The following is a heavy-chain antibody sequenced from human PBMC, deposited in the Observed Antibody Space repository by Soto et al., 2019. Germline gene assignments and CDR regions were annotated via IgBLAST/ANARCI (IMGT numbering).Heavy chain of an antibody. CDR3: ARHCADYGSGSYYPNWFDP. J-gene: IGHJ5*02. D-gene: IGHD3-10*01. CDR2: IYYSGST. CDR1: GGSISSSSYY. Sequence: SETLSLTCTVSGGSISSSSYYWGWIRQPPGKGLEWIGSIYYSGSTYYNPSLKSRVTISVDTSKNQFSLKLSSVTAADTAVYYCARHCADYGSGSYYPNWFDPWGQGTLVTVSS. V-gene: IGHV4-39*01.